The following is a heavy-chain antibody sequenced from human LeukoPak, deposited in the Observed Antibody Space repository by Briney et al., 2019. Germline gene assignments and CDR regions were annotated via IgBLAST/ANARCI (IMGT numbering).Heavy chain of an antibody. V-gene: IGHV4-59*01. CDR2: IYYSGCT. CDR1: GGSISSYY. J-gene: IGHJ3*02. Sequence: SETLSLTCTVSGGSISSYYWSWIRQPPGQGLEWIGYIYYSGCTNYNPSLKSRVTISVDTSKNQFSLKLSSVTAADTAVYYCARGLVDAFDIWGQGTMVTVSS. CDR3: ARGLVDAFDI.